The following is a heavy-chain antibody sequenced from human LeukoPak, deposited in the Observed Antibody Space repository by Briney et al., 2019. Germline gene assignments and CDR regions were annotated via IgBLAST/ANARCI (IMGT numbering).Heavy chain of an antibody. CDR1: GFSFSSYA. J-gene: IGHJ6*02. CDR2: ISDSGGRT. V-gene: IGHV3-23*01. D-gene: IGHD3-16*01. Sequence: GGSLRLSCAASGFSFSSYAMSWVRQAPGKGLEWVSGISDSGGRTYYADAVKGRFTISRDNSKNSLNLQMNSLRAEDTAVYYCAKWGNGLDVWGQGTTVTVSS. CDR3: AKWGNGLDV.